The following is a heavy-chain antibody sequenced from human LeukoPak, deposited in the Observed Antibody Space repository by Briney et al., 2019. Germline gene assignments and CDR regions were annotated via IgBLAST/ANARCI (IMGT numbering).Heavy chain of an antibody. D-gene: IGHD3-10*01. Sequence: GGSLRLSCAASGFTFSDYYMSWIRQAPGKGLEWVSYISSSGSTIYYADSVKGRFTISRDNAKNSLYLQMNSLRAEDTAVYYCARGKYRPLLWLGEFDYWGQGTLVAVSS. CDR1: GFTFSDYY. J-gene: IGHJ4*02. V-gene: IGHV3-11*01. CDR3: ARGKYRPLLWLGEFDY. CDR2: ISSSGSTI.